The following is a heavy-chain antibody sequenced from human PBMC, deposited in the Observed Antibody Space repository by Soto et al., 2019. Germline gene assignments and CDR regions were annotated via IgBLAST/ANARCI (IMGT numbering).Heavy chain of an antibody. CDR2: IYYSGST. Sequence: SETLSLTCTVSGGSISSYYWSWIRQPPGKGLEWIGYIYYSGSTNYNPSLKSRVTISVDTSKNQFSLKLSSVTAADTAVYYCARGEYYYDSLYFDYWGQGTLVTVSS. V-gene: IGHV4-59*01. CDR3: ARGEYYYDSLYFDY. CDR1: GGSISSYY. J-gene: IGHJ4*02. D-gene: IGHD3-22*01.